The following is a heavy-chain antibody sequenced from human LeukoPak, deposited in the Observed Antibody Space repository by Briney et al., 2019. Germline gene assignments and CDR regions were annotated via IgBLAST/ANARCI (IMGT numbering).Heavy chain of an antibody. Sequence: GGSLRLSCAASGFTFSSYAMHWVRQAPGKGLEWVAGISYDGSNKYYADSVKVRFPISRDNYTTTLYLHMNSLRAADTAVYYCARDISRSWSPYYYFGMDVWGQGTTVTVSS. CDR3: ARDISRSWSPYYYFGMDV. V-gene: IGHV3-30-3*01. CDR1: GFTFSSYA. J-gene: IGHJ6*02. CDR2: ISYDGSNK. D-gene: IGHD6-13*01.